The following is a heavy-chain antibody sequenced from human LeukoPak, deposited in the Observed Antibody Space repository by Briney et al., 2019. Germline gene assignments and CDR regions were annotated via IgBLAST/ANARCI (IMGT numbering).Heavy chain of an antibody. D-gene: IGHD6-13*01. CDR3: AKDSAALAFDY. V-gene: IGHV3-33*06. Sequence: GRSLRLSCAASGFTFSSYGMHWVRQAPGKGLEWVAVIWYDGSNKYYADSVKGRFTISRDNSKNMLYLQMNSLRAEDTAVYYCAKDSAALAFDYWGQGTLVTVSS. J-gene: IGHJ4*02. CDR2: IWYDGSNK. CDR1: GFTFSSYG.